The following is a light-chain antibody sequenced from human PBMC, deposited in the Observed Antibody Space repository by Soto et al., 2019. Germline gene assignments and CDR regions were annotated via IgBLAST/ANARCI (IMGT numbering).Light chain of an antibody. CDR3: AVWDDSLNGVV. V-gene: IGLV1-44*01. CDR2: TNN. CDR1: SSNIGSNT. J-gene: IGLJ2*01. Sequence: QSVLTQPPSASGTPGQRVTISYSGSSSNIGSNTVNWYQQLPGTAPKLLIYTNNQRPSGVPDRFSGSKSGTSASLAISGLQSEDEADFYCAVWDDSLNGVVFGGGTKLTVL.